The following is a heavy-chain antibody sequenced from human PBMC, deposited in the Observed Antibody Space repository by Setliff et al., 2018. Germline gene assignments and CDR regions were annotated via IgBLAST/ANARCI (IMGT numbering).Heavy chain of an antibody. CDR1: GFTFSSYR. CDR2: IWDDGGNK. Sequence: GALRLSCAASGFTFSSYRMHWVRQAPGKGLEWVAVIWDDGGNKYHADSVKGRFTISRDNSKNTLYLQMNSLRPEDTAVYYCARTCSGSGCYAGLESWGQGTPVTVSS. CDR3: ARTCSGSGCYAGLES. D-gene: IGHD2-15*01. J-gene: IGHJ4*02. V-gene: IGHV3-33*08.